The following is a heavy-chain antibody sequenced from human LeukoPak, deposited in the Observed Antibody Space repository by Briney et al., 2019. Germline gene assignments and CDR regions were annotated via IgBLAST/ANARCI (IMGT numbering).Heavy chain of an antibody. D-gene: IGHD6-19*01. CDR3: ARFRAVAGNRAFDI. J-gene: IGHJ3*02. CDR1: GFTFDDYA. V-gene: IGHV3-9*01. CDR2: ISWNSGSI. Sequence: GGSLRLSCAASGFTFDDYAMHWVRQAPGKGLEWVSGISWNSGSIGYADSVKGRFTISRDNAKNSLYLQMNSLRAEDTALYYCARFRAVAGNRAFDIWGQGTMVTVSS.